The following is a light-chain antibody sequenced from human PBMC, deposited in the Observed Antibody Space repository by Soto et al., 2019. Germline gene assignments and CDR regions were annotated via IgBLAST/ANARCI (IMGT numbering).Light chain of an antibody. V-gene: IGKV3-11*01. CDR1: QSVSSY. J-gene: IGKJ1*01. CDR3: QQRSHWPRT. CDR2: DAS. Sequence: EIVLTQSPATLSLSPGERATLSCRASQSVSSYLAWYQQKPGQAPRLLFYDASNRATGIPARFSGSGSGTDCTLTISSLEPEDFAVYYCQQRSHWPRTFGQGTKVEIK.